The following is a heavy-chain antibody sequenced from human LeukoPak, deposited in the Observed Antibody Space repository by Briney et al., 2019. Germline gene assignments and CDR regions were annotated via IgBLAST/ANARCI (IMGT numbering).Heavy chain of an antibody. J-gene: IGHJ4*02. V-gene: IGHV4-59*01. D-gene: IGHD3-10*01. CDR1: XGSXXXYY. Sequence: TVXXGSXXXYYWTWLRQPPGKGLEWIGYIYYSGSTNYNPYLTSRVTISVDTSKNQFSLKLSSVTAADTAVYYCARDAYNYGSWYFDYWGQGILVTVSS. CDR2: IYYSGST. CDR3: ARDAYNYGSWYFDY.